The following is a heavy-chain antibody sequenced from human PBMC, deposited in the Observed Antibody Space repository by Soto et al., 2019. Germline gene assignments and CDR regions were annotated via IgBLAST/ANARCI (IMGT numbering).Heavy chain of an antibody. Sequence: GGSLRLSCAASGFTFSSYGMHWVRQAPGKGLEWVAVIWYDGSNKYYADSVKGRFTISRDNSKNTLYLQMNSLRAEDTAVYYCARDRETVDTAMAFDYWGQGTLVTVSS. D-gene: IGHD5-18*01. CDR3: ARDRETVDTAMAFDY. J-gene: IGHJ4*02. CDR2: IWYDGSNK. V-gene: IGHV3-33*01. CDR1: GFTFSSYG.